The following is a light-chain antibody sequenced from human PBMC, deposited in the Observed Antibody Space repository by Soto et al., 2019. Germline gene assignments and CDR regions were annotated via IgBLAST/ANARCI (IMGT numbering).Light chain of an antibody. CDR2: EVS. CDR3: RSFTSSNTWV. Sequence: QSALTQPPSVSGSPGQSVTISCTGTSSDVGSYNRVSWYQQPPGTALKLMIYEVSNRPSGVPDRFFGSKSGNTASLTISGRQAEYVADYYCRSFTSSNTWVFGGGTKVTVL. V-gene: IGLV2-18*02. CDR1: SSDVGSYNR. J-gene: IGLJ3*02.